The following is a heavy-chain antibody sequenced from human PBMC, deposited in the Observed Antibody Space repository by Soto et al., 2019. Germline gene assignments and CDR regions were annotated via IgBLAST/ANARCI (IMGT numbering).Heavy chain of an antibody. CDR1: GGSISSSNW. J-gene: IGHJ6*02. CDR2: IYHSGST. Sequence: PSETLSLTCAVSGGSISSSNWWSWVRQPPGKGLEWIGEIYHSGSTNYNPSLKSRVTISVDKSKNQFSLKLSSVTAADTAVYYCARDRVDYYYGMDVWGQGTTVTVSS. V-gene: IGHV4-4*02. CDR3: ARDRVDYYYGMDV.